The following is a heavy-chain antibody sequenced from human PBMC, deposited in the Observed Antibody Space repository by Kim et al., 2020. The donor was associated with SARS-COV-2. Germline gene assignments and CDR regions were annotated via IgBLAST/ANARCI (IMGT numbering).Heavy chain of an antibody. J-gene: IGHJ4*02. CDR1: GYTFTNHA. V-gene: IGHV7-4-1*02. CDR3: ARVVWGGYRYIDS. Sequence: ASVKVSCKASGYTFTNHAINWVRQAPGRGLEWMGWINTDTVSPTYAPDFTGRFVFSLDTSVSTAYLQIRSLEAEDTALYYCARVVWGGYRYIDSWGQGTLVTVSS. CDR2: INTDTVSP. D-gene: IGHD3-16*02.